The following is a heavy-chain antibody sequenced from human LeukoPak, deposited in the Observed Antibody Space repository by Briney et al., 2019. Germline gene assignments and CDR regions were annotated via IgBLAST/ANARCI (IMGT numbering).Heavy chain of an antibody. D-gene: IGHD3-9*01. J-gene: IGHJ5*02. Sequence: SETLSLTCAVYGGSFSGYYWSRIRQPPGKGLEWIGEINHSGSTNYNPSLKSRVTISVDTSKNQFSLKLSSVTAADTAVYYCARRGSTYDILTGYQSTRWFDPWGQGTLVTVSS. V-gene: IGHV4-34*01. CDR2: INHSGST. CDR3: ARRGSTYDILTGYQSTRWFDP. CDR1: GGSFSGYY.